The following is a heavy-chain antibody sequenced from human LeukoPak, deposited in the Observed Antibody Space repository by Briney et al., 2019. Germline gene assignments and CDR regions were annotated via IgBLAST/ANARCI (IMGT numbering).Heavy chain of an antibody. J-gene: IGHJ3*02. V-gene: IGHV1-2*06. CDR1: GYTFTGYY. CDR2: INPNSGGT. CDR3: ARDRVDSIGSYAFDT. Sequence: ASVKVSCKASGYTFTGYYMHWVRQAPGQGLEWMGRINPNSGGTNYAQKFQGRVTMTRDTSISTAYMELSRLRSDDTAVYYCARDRVDSIGSYAFDTRGQGTMVTVSS. D-gene: IGHD3-22*01.